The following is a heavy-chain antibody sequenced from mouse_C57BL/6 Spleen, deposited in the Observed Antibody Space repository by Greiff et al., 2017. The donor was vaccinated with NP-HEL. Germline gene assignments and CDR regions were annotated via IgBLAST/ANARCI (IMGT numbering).Heavy chain of an antibody. CDR2: IDPSDSYT. V-gene: IGHV1-69*01. CDR1: GYTFTSYW. CDR3: ARKKAYYYGSSSYWYFDV. D-gene: IGHD1-1*01. J-gene: IGHJ1*03. Sequence: VQLQQPGAELVMPGASVKLSCKASGYTFTSYWMHWVKQRPGQGLEWIGEIDPSDSYTNYNQKFKGKSTLTVDKSSSTAYMQLSSLTSEDSAVYYWARKKAYYYGSSSYWYFDVWGTGTTVTVSS.